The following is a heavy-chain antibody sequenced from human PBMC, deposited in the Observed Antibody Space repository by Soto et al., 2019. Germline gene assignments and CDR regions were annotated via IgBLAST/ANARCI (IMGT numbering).Heavy chain of an antibody. CDR3: AREIDAFDI. CDR1: GFTFSSYG. V-gene: IGHV3-33*01. Sequence: GGSLRLSCAASGFTFSSYGMHWVRQAPGKGLEWVAVIWYDGSNKYYADSVKGRFTMSRDNSKNTLYLQMNSLRAEDTAVYYCAREIDAFDIWGQGTMVTVSS. J-gene: IGHJ3*02. CDR2: IWYDGSNK.